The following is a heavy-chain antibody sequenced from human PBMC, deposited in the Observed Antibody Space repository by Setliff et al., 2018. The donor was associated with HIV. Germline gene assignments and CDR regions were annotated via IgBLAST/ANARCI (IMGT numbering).Heavy chain of an antibody. Sequence: ASVKVSCKTSGYRFVTCGISWVRQAPGQGLEWMGWISPYIGNTNYAQNFQGRLTVTKDTSTNTVYMELRSLRCDDTAVYYCARGLARVDYMDVWGKGTTVTVSS. J-gene: IGHJ6*03. CDR3: ARGLARVDYMDV. CDR2: ISPYIGNT. V-gene: IGHV1-18*01. D-gene: IGHD2-15*01. CDR1: GYRFVTCG.